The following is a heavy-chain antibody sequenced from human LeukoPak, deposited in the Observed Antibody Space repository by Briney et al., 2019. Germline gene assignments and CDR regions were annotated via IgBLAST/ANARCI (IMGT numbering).Heavy chain of an antibody. D-gene: IGHD2-15*01. CDR2: INHSGST. J-gene: IGHJ5*02. Sequence: SETLSLTCAVYGGSFSGYYWSWIRQPPGKGLEWIGEINHSGSTNYNPSLKSRVTISVDTSKNQFSLKLSSVTAADTAVYYCARGRGGIVVMVAARWFDPWGQGTLVTVSS. CDR3: ARGRGGIVVMVAARWFDP. CDR1: GGSFSGYY. V-gene: IGHV4-34*01.